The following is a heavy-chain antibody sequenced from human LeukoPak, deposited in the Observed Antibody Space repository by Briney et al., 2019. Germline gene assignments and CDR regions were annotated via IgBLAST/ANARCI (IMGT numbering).Heavy chain of an antibody. CDR3: ARARGSYDLFDY. CDR2: INTDGRST. CDR1: GFTFSSYW. V-gene: IGHV3-74*01. D-gene: IGHD1-26*01. Sequence: GGSLRLSCAASGFTFSSYWMQWVRQAPGKGPVWVSRINTDGRSTSYADSVKGRFTISRDNAKNTLYLQMNSLRAEDTAAYYCARARGSYDLFDYWGQGTLVTVSS. J-gene: IGHJ4*02.